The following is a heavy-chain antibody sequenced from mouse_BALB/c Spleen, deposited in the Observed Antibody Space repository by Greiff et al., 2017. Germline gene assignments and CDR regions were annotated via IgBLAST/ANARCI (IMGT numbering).Heavy chain of an antibody. Sequence: QVHVKQSGAELVRPGVSVKISCKGSGYTFTDYAMHWVKQSHAKSLEWIGVISTYYGDASYNQKFKGKATMTVDKSSSTAYMELARLTSEDSAIYYCARSVITTVAPDYWGQGTTLTVSS. CDR1: GYTFTDYA. CDR3: ARSVITTVAPDY. D-gene: IGHD1-1*01. V-gene: IGHV1S137*01. CDR2: ISTYYGDA. J-gene: IGHJ2*01.